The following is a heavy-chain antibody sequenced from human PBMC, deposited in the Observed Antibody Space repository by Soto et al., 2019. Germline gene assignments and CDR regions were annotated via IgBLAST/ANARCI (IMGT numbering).Heavy chain of an antibody. Sequence: QLQLQESGPGLVKASETLSLTCSISGDSLSSNFYWAWIRQSPGKGLEWIGSISYRGSTYYNPSLRSRVAISIDTSKKQFSLRLRSLTAADTAVIYCARQLRHIVGVTALGGGLDHWGHGHVVTVST. D-gene: IGHD2-21*02. CDR2: ISYRGST. V-gene: IGHV4-39*01. CDR1: GDSLSSNFY. J-gene: IGHJ4*01. CDR3: ARQLRHIVGVTALGGGLDH.